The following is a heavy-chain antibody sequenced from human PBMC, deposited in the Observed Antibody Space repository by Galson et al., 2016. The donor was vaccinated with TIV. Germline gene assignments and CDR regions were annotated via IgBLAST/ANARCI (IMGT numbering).Heavy chain of an antibody. CDR3: ARTSYTPMGY. D-gene: IGHD5-18*01. V-gene: IGHV1-69*01. CDR2: IIPGFGTV. J-gene: IGHJ4*01. Sequence: QSGAEVKRPGESLKISCKASGGTFSSFALNWVRQAPGQGLEWIGEIIPGFGTVRYAQKFQARVTITADESATTSVMELSSLTSDDTAVYYCARTSYTPMGYWGQGTLVTVSS. CDR1: GGTFSSFA.